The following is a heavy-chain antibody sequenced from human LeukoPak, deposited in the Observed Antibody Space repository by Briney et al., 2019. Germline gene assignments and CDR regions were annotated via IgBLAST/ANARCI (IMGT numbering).Heavy chain of an antibody. Sequence: GESLKISCKGSGYTFTTYWIGWVRQMPGKDLEWMGIIYPGDSDTRYSPSFQVQVTISADKSISTAYLQWSSLKASDTAMYYCARQGRDGLWENHAFDIWGQGTMVTVSS. CDR2: IYPGDSDT. J-gene: IGHJ3*02. CDR3: ARQGRDGLWENHAFDI. D-gene: IGHD5-24*01. V-gene: IGHV5-51*01. CDR1: GYTFTTYW.